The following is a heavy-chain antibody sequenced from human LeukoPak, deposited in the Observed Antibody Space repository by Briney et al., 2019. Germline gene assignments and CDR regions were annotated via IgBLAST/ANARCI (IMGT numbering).Heavy chain of an antibody. CDR3: ARAGTIGGLCDY. Sequence: SETLSLTCTVSGVSISSYFWSWVRQPAGKGLEWIGRIYTSGSTKYNPSPQSRITMSLDTSKKQLSLNLGSVTAADTAVYYCARAGTIGGLCDYWGQGILVTVSS. CDR2: IYTSGST. J-gene: IGHJ4*02. D-gene: IGHD1-14*01. CDR1: GVSISSYF. V-gene: IGHV4-4*07.